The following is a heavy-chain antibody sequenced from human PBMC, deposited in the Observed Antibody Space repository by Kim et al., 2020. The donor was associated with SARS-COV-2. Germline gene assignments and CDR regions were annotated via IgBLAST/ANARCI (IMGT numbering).Heavy chain of an antibody. CDR2: ISYDGSNK. Sequence: GGSLRLSCAASGFTFSSYGMHWVRQAPGKGLEWVAVISYDGSNKYYADSVKGRFTISRDNSKNTLYLQMNSLRAEDTAVYYCAKDGDCSSTSCYLSLYYYYYGMDVWGQGTTVTVSS. CDR1: GFTFSSYG. CDR3: AKDGDCSSTSCYLSLYYYYYGMDV. J-gene: IGHJ6*02. V-gene: IGHV3-30*18. D-gene: IGHD2-2*01.